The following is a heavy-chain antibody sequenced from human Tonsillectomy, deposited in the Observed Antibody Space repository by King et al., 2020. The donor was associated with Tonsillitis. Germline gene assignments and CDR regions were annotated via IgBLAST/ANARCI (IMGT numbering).Heavy chain of an antibody. Sequence: VQLVESGAEVKKPGASVKVSCKASGYTFPSYGINWVRQAPGQGLEWVGWINTYNDNTYYAQNLQGRVTMTTDTSTSTAYMELRSLGSDDTAVYYCAISPLGELPRVWGQGTLVTVSS. CDR1: GYTFPSYG. D-gene: IGHD1-26*01. CDR2: INTYNDNT. J-gene: IGHJ4*02. CDR3: AISPLGELPRV. V-gene: IGHV1-18*04.